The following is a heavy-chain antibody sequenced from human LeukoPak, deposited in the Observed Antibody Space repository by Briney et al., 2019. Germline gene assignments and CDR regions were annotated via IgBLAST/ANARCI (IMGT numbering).Heavy chain of an antibody. D-gene: IGHD2-15*01. Sequence: GGALRLSCAASGFTFSSYSMNWVRQAPGKGLEWVSSISSSSSYIYYADSVKGRFTISRDNAKNSLYLQMNSLRAEDTAVYYCARETAGWYYYYMDVWGKGTTVTVSS. CDR3: ARETAGWYYYYMDV. CDR2: ISSSSSYI. CDR1: GFTFSSYS. J-gene: IGHJ6*03. V-gene: IGHV3-21*01.